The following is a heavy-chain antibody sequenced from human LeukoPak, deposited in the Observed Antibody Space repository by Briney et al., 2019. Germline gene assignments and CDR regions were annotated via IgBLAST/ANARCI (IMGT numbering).Heavy chain of an antibody. D-gene: IGHD6-19*01. CDR1: GASISGSGYY. V-gene: IGHV4-39*01. Sequence: AETLSLTCAVSGASISGSGYYLGWIRQPPGKGLEWIGNIYYTGSTYYNASLQSRVTISIDMSKNQFSLRLSSVTAADTAMYYCVKSGGYGLIDYWGQGTLVTVSS. CDR3: VKSGGYGLIDY. CDR2: IYYTGST. J-gene: IGHJ4*02.